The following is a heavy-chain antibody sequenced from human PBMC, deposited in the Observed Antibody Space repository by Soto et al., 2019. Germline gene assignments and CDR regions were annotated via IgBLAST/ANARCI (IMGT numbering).Heavy chain of an antibody. J-gene: IGHJ4*02. V-gene: IGHV6-1*01. Sequence: SQTLSLTCAISGDSVSSNSAAWNWIRQSPSRGLEWLGRTYYRSKWYNDYAVSVKSRITINPDTSKNQFSLQLNSVTPEDTAVYYCASSSGSMVRGVLFGYWGQGTLVTVSS. CDR2: TYYRSKWYN. CDR3: ASSSGSMVRGVLFGY. CDR1: GDSVSSNSAA. D-gene: IGHD3-10*01.